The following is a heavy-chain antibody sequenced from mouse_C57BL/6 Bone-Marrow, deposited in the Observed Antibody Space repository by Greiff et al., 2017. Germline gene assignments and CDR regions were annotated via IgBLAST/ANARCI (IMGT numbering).Heavy chain of an antibody. V-gene: IGHV14-4*01. J-gene: IGHJ2*01. CDR1: GFNIKDDX. D-gene: IGHD1-1*01. CDR2: IDPENGDT. CDR3: TTSGSGY. Sequence: VQLQQSGAELVRPGASVKLSCTASGFNIKDDXMHWVKQRPEQGLEWIGWIDPENGDTEYASKFQGKATITADTSSNTAYLQLSSLTSEDTAVYYCTTSGSGYWGQGTTLTVSS.